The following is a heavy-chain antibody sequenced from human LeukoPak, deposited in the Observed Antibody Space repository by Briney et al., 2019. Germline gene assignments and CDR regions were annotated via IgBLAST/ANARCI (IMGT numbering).Heavy chain of an antibody. V-gene: IGHV4-59*08. Sequence: SETLSLTCTVSGGSISSYYWSWIRQPPGKGLEWIGYIYYSGSTNYNPSLKSRVTISVDTSKNQFSLKLSSVTAADTAVYYCARHNSHSSSPGNYYYYMDVWGKGTTVTVSS. D-gene: IGHD6-6*01. CDR1: GGSISSYY. CDR2: IYYSGST. J-gene: IGHJ6*03. CDR3: ARHNSHSSSPGNYYYYMDV.